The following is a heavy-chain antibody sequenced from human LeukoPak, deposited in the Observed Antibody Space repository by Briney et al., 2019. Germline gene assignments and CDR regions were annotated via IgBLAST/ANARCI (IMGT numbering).Heavy chain of an antibody. V-gene: IGHV4-4*07. CDR1: GGSISSYY. Sequence: SETLSLTCTVSGGSISSYYWSWIRQPAGKGLEWIGRIYTSGSTNYNPSLKSRVTMSVDTSKNQFSLKLSSVTAADTAVYYCARGDYDILTGYYDEYFQHWGQGTLVTVSS. J-gene: IGHJ1*01. D-gene: IGHD3-9*01. CDR2: IYTSGST. CDR3: ARGDYDILTGYYDEYFQH.